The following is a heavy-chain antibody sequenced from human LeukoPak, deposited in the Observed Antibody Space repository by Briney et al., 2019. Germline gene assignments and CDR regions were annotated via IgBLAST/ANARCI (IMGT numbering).Heavy chain of an antibody. CDR1: GGTFSSYA. CDR2: IIPIFGTA. Sequence: SVTVSCKASGGTFSSYAISWVRQAPGQGLEWMGGIIPIFGTANYAQKFQGRVTITADKSTSTAYMELSSLRSEDTAVYYCARVYKLWSCLDYWGQGTLVTVSS. V-gene: IGHV1-69*06. J-gene: IGHJ4*02. CDR3: ARVYKLWSCLDY. D-gene: IGHD5-18*01.